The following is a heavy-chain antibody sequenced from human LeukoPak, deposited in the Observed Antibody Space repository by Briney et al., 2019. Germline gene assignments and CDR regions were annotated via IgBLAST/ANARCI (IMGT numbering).Heavy chain of an antibody. V-gene: IGHV4-31*03. CDR1: GGSVSSGGYY. J-gene: IGHJ4*02. Sequence: SETLSLTCTVSGGSVSSGGYYWSWIRQHPGKGLEWIGYIYYSGSTYYNPSLKSRVTISVDTSKNQFSLKLSSVTAADTAVYYCARGDYYDSSGYYTFDYWGQGTLVTVSS. CDR3: ARGDYYDSSGYYTFDY. D-gene: IGHD3-22*01. CDR2: IYYSGST.